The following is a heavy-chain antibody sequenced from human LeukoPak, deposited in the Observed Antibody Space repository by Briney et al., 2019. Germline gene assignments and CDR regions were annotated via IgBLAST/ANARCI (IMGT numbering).Heavy chain of an antibody. CDR2: IRSKAYGGTT. J-gene: IGHJ4*02. D-gene: IGHD5-12*01. V-gene: IGHV3-49*04. CDR1: GFTFGDYA. CDR3: ARSNSGYDR. Sequence: SLRLSCTASGFTFGDYAMSWVRQAPGKGLEWVGFIRSKAYGGTTEYAASVKGRFTISRDNAKNSLYLQMNSLRDEDTAVYYCARSNSGYDRWGQGTLVTVSS.